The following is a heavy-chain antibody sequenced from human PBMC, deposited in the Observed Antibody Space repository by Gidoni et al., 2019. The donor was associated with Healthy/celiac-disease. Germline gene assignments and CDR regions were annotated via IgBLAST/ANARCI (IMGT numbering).Heavy chain of an antibody. CDR3: ARGQYRYSYGY. CDR2: MNHSGST. D-gene: IGHD5-18*01. Sequence: QVQLQQWGAGLLKPSETLSLTCAVYGGSFSGYYWSWIRQPPGKGLEWIGEMNHSGSTNYNPSLKSRVTISVDTSKNQFSLKLSSVTAADTAVYYCARGQYRYSYGYWGQGTLVTVSS. V-gene: IGHV4-34*01. J-gene: IGHJ4*02. CDR1: GGSFSGYY.